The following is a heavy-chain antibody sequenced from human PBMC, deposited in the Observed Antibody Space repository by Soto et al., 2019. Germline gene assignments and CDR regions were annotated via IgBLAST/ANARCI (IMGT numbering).Heavy chain of an antibody. V-gene: IGHV3-48*02. CDR2: ISSSGNTI. Sequence: EVQLVESGGGLGQPGGSLRLSCVVSGFTFSTSSMNWARQAPGKGLEWVSYISSSGNTIYADSVKGRFTISRDNAKNSLYLQMNSLRDEDTAMYYCARVIWSGYLTSDYWGQGTLVTVSS. CDR1: GFTFSTSS. J-gene: IGHJ4*02. D-gene: IGHD3-3*01. CDR3: ARVIWSGYLTSDY.